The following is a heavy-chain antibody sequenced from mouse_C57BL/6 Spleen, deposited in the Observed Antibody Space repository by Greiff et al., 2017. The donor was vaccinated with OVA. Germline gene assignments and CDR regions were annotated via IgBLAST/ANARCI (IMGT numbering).Heavy chain of an antibody. CDR2: ISSGSSTI. V-gene: IGHV5-17*01. J-gene: IGHJ2*01. CDR3: ARLPFDY. Sequence: EVKVEESGGGLVKPGGSLKLSCAASGFTFSDYGMHWVRQAPEKGLEWVAYISSGSSTIYYADTVKGRFTISRDNAKNTLFLQMTSLRSEDTAMYYCARLPFDYWGQGTTLTVSS. CDR1: GFTFSDYG.